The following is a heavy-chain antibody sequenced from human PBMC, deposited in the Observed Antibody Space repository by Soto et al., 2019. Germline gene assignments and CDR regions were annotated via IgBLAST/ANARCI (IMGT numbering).Heavy chain of an antibody. J-gene: IGHJ5*02. CDR3: ARGLAYCGGDCPPWWFDP. CDR2: INSDGSST. D-gene: IGHD2-21*02. CDR1: GFTFSSYW. V-gene: IGHV3-74*01. Sequence: HPGGSLRLSCAASGFTFSSYWMHWVRQAPGKGLVWVSRINSDGSSTSYADSVKGRFTISRDNAKNTLYLQMNSLRAEDTAVYYCARGLAYCGGDCPPWWFDPWGQGTLVTVSS.